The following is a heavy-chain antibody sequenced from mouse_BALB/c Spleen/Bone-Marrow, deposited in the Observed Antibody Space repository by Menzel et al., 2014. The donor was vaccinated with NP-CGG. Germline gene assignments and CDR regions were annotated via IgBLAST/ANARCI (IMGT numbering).Heavy chain of an antibody. J-gene: IGHJ1*01. CDR2: ILPSIGRT. Sequence: QVHVKQSGSELRSPGSSVKLSCKDFDSEVLPIAYMSWVRQKPGHGFEWIGDILPSIGRTIYGEKFEDKATLDADAVSNTAYLELNSLTSEDSAIYYCARRGQWWYFDVWGAGTTVTVSS. CDR1: DSEVLPIAY. CDR3: ARRGQWWYFDV. V-gene: IGHV15-2*02. D-gene: IGHD1-3*01.